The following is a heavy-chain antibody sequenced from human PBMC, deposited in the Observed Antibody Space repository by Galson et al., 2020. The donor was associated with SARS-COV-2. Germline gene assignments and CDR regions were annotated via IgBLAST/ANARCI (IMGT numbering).Heavy chain of an antibody. Sequence: TGGSLRLSCAASGFTFSSYSMNWVRQAPGKGLEWVSSISSSSSYIYYADSVKGRFTISRDNAKNSLYLQMNSLRAEDTAEYYCARAQGYYYDSSGYYPNAFDIWGQGTMVTVSS. V-gene: IGHV3-21*01. CDR2: ISSSSSYI. CDR3: ARAQGYYYDSSGYYPNAFDI. J-gene: IGHJ3*02. CDR1: GFTFSSYS. D-gene: IGHD3-22*01.